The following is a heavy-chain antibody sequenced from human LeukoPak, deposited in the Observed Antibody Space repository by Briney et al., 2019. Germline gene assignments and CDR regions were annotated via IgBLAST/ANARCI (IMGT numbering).Heavy chain of an antibody. V-gene: IGHV1-2*02. CDR3: ASGLDY. CDR1: GYTFTGDN. J-gene: IGHJ4*02. CDR2: INPNSAGK. Sequence: ASVKDSCKDSGYTFTGDNMHWGRQAPGQGVEWIVLINPNSAGKNYAQKFQGRLTMTRDTSISTAYMELSRLISEDTAVYYCASGLDYWGQGTLVTVSS.